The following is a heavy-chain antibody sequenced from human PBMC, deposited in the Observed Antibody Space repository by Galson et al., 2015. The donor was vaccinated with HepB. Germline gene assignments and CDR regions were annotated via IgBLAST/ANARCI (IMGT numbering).Heavy chain of an antibody. CDR1: GFTFSSYG. Sequence: SLRLSCAASGFTFSSYGMYWVRQAPGKGLEWAAVIWYDGSIEYYRDSVRGRFTVSRDNSRNTLYLQMSSLRAEDTAVYYCARDLGFGLDYWGQGTLVTVSS. CDR2: IWYDGSIE. D-gene: IGHD3-16*01. J-gene: IGHJ4*02. CDR3: ARDLGFGLDY. V-gene: IGHV3-33*01.